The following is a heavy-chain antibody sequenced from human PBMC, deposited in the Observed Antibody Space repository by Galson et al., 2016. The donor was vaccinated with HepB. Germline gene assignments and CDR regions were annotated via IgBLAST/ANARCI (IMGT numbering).Heavy chain of an antibody. D-gene: IGHD2-2*01. CDR1: GGSFKTNY. V-gene: IGHV4-59*01. J-gene: IGHJ4*02. CDR2: VFYSGST. CDR3: ARGLVVPAATYDY. Sequence: LSLTCTVSGGSFKTNYWTWIRQPPGKGLEWIGYVFYSGSTNYNPSLKSRLTISIDTSKKQFSLRLTSVTAADTAVYYCARGLVVPAATYDYWGQGTLVTVSS.